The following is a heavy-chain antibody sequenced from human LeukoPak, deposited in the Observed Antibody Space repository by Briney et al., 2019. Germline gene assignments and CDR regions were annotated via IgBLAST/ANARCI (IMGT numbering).Heavy chain of an antibody. CDR3: ARRPYHFDIIGPV. Sequence: PSETLSLTCTVSGASFSNSNSYWVWIRQAPGKGLEWIGSIYYSGTTQYNPYLKSRVIVSADTSKNQFSLKVNSLTAADTAVYYCARRPYHFDIIGPVWGQGTKVTVSS. CDR2: IYYSGTT. CDR1: GASFSNSNSY. J-gene: IGHJ3*01. V-gene: IGHV4-39*07. D-gene: IGHD3-22*01.